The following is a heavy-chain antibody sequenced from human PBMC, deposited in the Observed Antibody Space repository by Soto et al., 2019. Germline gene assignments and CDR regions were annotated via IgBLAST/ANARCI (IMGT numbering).Heavy chain of an antibody. Sequence: EVQLVESGGGLVQPGGSLRLSCGASGFTFSTYSLNWVRQVPGKGLEWVSIINHDRSENYYVDSVKGRFTISRDNAKNTHNLQISSLIAVDTALYGGAGDEYSSWYSYNYHGMDYWGQGTMVTVSS. V-gene: IGHV3-7*05. CDR2: INHDRSEN. CDR3: AGDEYSSWYSYNYHGMDY. CDR1: GFTFSTYS. D-gene: IGHD5-18*01. J-gene: IGHJ6*02.